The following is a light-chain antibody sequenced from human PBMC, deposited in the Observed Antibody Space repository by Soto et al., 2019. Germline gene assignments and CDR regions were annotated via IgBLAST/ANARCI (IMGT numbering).Light chain of an antibody. CDR3: SSSTSSSTLLE. Sequence: QSALTQPASVSGSPGQSITISCTGTSSDVGGYNYVSWYQQHPGKAPKLMIYDVSNRPSGVSNRFSGSKSGNTASLTISGLQAEDEADYYCSSSTSSSTLLEFGGGTQVTVL. CDR1: SSDVGGYNY. J-gene: IGLJ3*02. V-gene: IGLV2-14*01. CDR2: DVS.